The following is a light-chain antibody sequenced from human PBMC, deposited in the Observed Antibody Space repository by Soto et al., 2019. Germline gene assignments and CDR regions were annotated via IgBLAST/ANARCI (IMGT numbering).Light chain of an antibody. CDR1: TSDIGAYNY. J-gene: IGLJ3*02. V-gene: IGLV2-14*01. CDR3: MSYTTKSTWV. CDR2: EVT. Sequence: QSALTQPASVSGSPGQSITISCTGTTSDIGAYNYVSWYQQHPGKAPKLMIYEVTNRPSGASDRFSGSKSDNTASLTISGLRAEDEADYYCMSYTTKSTWVFGGGTKGTVL.